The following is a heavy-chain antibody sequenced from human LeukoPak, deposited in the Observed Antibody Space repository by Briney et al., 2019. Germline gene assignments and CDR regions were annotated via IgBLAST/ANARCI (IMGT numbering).Heavy chain of an antibody. V-gene: IGHV3-7*01. J-gene: IGHJ4*02. D-gene: IGHD3-10*01. CDR2: IKEDGSQK. CDR3: AREDSYYYGSGSYPFDY. Sequence: GGSLRLSCAASGFTFRRYWMSWVRQAPGKGLEWVATIKEDGSQKHYVDSVKGRFTITRDNAKNSLYLQMNSLRAEDTAVYYCAREDSYYYGSGSYPFDYWGQGTLVTVSS. CDR1: GFTFRRYW.